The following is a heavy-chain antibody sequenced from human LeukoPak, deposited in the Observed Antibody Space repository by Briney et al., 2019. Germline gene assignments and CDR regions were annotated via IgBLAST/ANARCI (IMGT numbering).Heavy chain of an antibody. D-gene: IGHD6-6*01. V-gene: IGHV3-48*01. CDR3: AKPPRPTGYKGY. J-gene: IGHJ4*02. CDR2: ISSSSSTI. CDR1: GFTFSSYS. Sequence: PGGSLRLSCAASGFTFSSYSMNRVRQAPGKGLEWVSYISSSSSTIYYADSVKGRFTISRDNSKNTLYLQMNSLRAEDTAVYYCAKPPRPTGYKGYWGQGTLVTVSS.